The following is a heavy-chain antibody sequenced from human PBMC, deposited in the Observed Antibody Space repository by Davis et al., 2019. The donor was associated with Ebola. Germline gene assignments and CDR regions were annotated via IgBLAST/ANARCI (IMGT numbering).Heavy chain of an antibody. CDR1: GYTFTSYG. D-gene: IGHD6-19*01. J-gene: IGHJ4*02. V-gene: IGHV1-18*04. CDR2: ISAYNGNT. CDR3: ATSGSGPGYRYYFDY. Sequence: AASVKVSCKASGYTFTSYGISWVRQAPGQGLEWMGWISAYNGNTNYAQKFQGRVTMTTDTSTSPAYMELRSLRSDDTAVYYCATSGSGPGYRYYFDYWGQGVLVTVS.